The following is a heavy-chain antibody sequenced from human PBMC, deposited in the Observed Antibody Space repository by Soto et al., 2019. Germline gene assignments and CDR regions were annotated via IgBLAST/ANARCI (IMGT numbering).Heavy chain of an antibody. Sequence: SEPLSLTCSFSGASIAVGSYYWSWVRQPPGKGLEWIGYIPSSGRPFYNPSLTSRGTISADSSKNQLSLQLTSVTAADTAVYYCARGYSSNWFRLDSCGQGSLVTVSS. CDR2: IPSSGRP. CDR1: GASIAVGSYY. D-gene: IGHD6-13*01. J-gene: IGHJ4*02. CDR3: ARGYSSNWFRLDS. V-gene: IGHV4-30-4*01.